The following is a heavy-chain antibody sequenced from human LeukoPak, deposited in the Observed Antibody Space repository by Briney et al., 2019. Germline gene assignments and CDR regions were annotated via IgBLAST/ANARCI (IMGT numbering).Heavy chain of an antibody. D-gene: IGHD3-10*01. J-gene: IGHJ3*02. CDR3: ARHSRYYYGSGRAFDI. CDR1: GDSISSSSSY. CDR2: IYYSGST. V-gene: IGHV4-39*01. Sequence: SETLSLTCSVSGDSISSSSSYWGWIRQPPGKGLEWIGSIYYSGSTYYNTSLKSRVTISVDTSKNQFSLKLSSVTAADTAVYYCARHSRYYYGSGRAFDIWGQGTMVTVSS.